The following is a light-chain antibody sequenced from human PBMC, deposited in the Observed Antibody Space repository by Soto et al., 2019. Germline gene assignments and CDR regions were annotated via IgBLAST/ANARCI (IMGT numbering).Light chain of an antibody. V-gene: IGKV1-39*01. J-gene: IGKJ1*01. CDR3: RHYYSTPQT. Sequence: DIQMTQSPSSLSASVGDRVTITCRASQSISSYLNWYKQKPGKAPKLLLYAASSLQSGVPSRFSGSGSGSDFTLTISSLQPEDFATCYCRHYYSTPQTCGQGTEVESK. CDR2: AAS. CDR1: QSISSY.